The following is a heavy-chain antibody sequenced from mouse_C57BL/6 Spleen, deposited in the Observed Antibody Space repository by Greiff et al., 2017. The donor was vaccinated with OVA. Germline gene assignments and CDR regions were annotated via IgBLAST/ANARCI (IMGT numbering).Heavy chain of an antibody. Sequence: QVQLKQSGAELVKPGASVKISCKASGYAFSSYWMNWVKQRPGKGLEWIGQIYPGDGDTNYNGKFKGKATLTADKSSSTAYMQLSSLTSEDSAVYFCARYSITTVVAHFDYWGQGTTLTVAS. CDR2: IYPGDGDT. J-gene: IGHJ2*01. V-gene: IGHV1-80*01. CDR1: GYAFSSYW. D-gene: IGHD1-1*01. CDR3: ARYSITTVVAHFDY.